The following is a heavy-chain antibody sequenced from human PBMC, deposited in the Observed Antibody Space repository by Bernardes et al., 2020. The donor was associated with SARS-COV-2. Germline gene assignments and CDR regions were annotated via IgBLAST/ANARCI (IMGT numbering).Heavy chain of an antibody. D-gene: IGHD4-17*01. CDR3: ARVGSTVTNLVY. Sequence: GGSLRLSCAASGFTFSNYWMHWVRQAPGKGLVWVSRILPDGSGANYADSVMGRFTISRDNAKNTLYLQMDSLRVEDTALYYCARVGSTVTNLVYWGQGALVTVSS. CDR2: ILPDGSGA. V-gene: IGHV3-74*01. J-gene: IGHJ4*02. CDR1: GFTFSNYW.